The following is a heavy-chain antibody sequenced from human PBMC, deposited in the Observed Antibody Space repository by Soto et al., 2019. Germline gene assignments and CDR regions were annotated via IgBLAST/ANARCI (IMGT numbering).Heavy chain of an antibody. Sequence: ASVKASCKGSGYTLTDHYIHWVRLAPGQGLEWMGWINPKSGGTNYAQKFQDRVTITRDPSISTTYMDLSRLRSDDTAVYYCATSGRGSAYYHYYAMDVWGQGTTVTVSS. D-gene: IGHD1-26*01. CDR3: ATSGRGSAYYHYYAMDV. J-gene: IGHJ6*02. V-gene: IGHV1-2*02. CDR2: INPKSGGT. CDR1: GYTLTDHY.